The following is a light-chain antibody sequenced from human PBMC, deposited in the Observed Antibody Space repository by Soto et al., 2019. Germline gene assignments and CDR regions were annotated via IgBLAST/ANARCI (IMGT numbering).Light chain of an antibody. V-gene: IGLV2-14*03. CDR2: DVA. Sequence: QPVLTQPASVSDSPGQSITISCTGTSSDVGGSNFVSWYQQHPGKPPKLIIYDVANRPSGVSNRFSGSKSGSTASLIISRLQTEDEADYYCVSYTSSTTYVFGTGTKVTVL. CDR3: VSYTSSTTYV. CDR1: SSDVGGSNF. J-gene: IGLJ1*01.